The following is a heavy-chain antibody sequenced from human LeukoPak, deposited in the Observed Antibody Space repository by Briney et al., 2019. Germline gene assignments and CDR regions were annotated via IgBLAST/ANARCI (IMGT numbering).Heavy chain of an antibody. J-gene: IGHJ6*03. V-gene: IGHV3-48*03. CDR2: ISSSGSTK. D-gene: IGHD6-13*01. CDR3: AIDATTAVGWVYMDV. Sequence: GGSLRLSCAASGFTFSSYEMNWVRQAPGKGLEWLSHISSSGSTKYYANSVKGRFTISRDNAKNSVYLQMNSLTAEDTGLYYCAIDATTAVGWVYMDVWGKGTTVTISS. CDR1: GFTFSSYE.